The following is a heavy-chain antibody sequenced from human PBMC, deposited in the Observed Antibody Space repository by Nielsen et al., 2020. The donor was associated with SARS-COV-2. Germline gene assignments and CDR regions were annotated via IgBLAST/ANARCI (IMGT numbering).Heavy chain of an antibody. V-gene: IGHV3-66*01. J-gene: IGHJ4*02. CDR1: GFTVSSNF. Sequence: GESLKISCEASGFTVSSNFMTWVRQAPGKGLEWVAIIYGGDTTFYATSVKGRFTISRDSSKNTLFLQMNSLRAEDTAVYYCAREGRNLPLDYWGQGTLVTVSS. CDR2: IYGGDTT. CDR3: AREGRNLPLDY.